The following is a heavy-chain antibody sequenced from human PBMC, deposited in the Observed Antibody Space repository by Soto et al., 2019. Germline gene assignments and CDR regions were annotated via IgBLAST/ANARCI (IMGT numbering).Heavy chain of an antibody. CDR2: IYYSGST. J-gene: IGHJ6*03. D-gene: IGHD3-10*01. CDR3: RPPPSTMVRGVIRRTRPTILSYYMDV. Sequence: PSETLSLTCTVSGGSISSYYWSWIRQPPGKGLEWIGYIYYSGSTNYNPSLKSRVTISVDTSKNQFSLRLSSVTAADTAVYYSRPPPSTMVRGVIRRTRPTILSYYMDVWGKGTTVTVSS. CDR1: GGSISSYY. V-gene: IGHV4-59*08.